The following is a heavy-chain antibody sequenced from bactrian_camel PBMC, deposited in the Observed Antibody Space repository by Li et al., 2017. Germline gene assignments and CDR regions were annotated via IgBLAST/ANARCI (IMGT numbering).Heavy chain of an antibody. CDR1: RSTYWYC. CDR3: AAARFCGAAYCNGCVFNY. Sequence: DVQLVESGGGSVQAGGSLRLSCTASRSTYWYCLGWFRQVPGKERERVATIDSAGRTSYADSVKGRFTISKDNSKNTLYLQMNALKSEDTAMYSCAAARFCGAAYCNGCVFNYWGQGTQVTVS. CDR2: IDSAGRT. D-gene: IGHD1*01. J-gene: IGHJ4*01. V-gene: IGHV3S67*01.